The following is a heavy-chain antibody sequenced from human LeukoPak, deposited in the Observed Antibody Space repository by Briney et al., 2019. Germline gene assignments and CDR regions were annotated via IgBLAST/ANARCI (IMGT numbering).Heavy chain of an antibody. CDR2: IIPIFGTA. D-gene: IGHD6-6*01. V-gene: IGHV1-69*05. CDR1: GGTFSSYA. J-gene: IGHJ6*03. Sequence: SVKVSCKASGGTFSSYAIRWVRQAPGQRLEGMGGIIPIFGTANYAQKFQGRVTITTDESTSTAYMELSSLRSEDTAVYYCARAIAARPDYYYYMDVWGKGTTVTVSS. CDR3: ARAIAARPDYYYYMDV.